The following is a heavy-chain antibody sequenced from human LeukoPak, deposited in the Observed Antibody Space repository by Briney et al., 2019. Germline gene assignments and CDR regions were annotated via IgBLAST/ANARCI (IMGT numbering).Heavy chain of an antibody. D-gene: IGHD3-22*01. Sequence: ESGPALVKPTQTLTLTCTFSGFSLSTSGMCVSWIRQPPGKALEWLARIDWDDDKYYSTSLKTRLTISKDTSKNQVVFTMTNMDPVDTATYYCARTGYYDSSGYYYDHFDYWGQGTLVTVSS. V-gene: IGHV2-70*11. CDR1: GFSLSTSGMC. CDR3: ARTGYYDSSGYYYDHFDY. J-gene: IGHJ4*02. CDR2: IDWDDDK.